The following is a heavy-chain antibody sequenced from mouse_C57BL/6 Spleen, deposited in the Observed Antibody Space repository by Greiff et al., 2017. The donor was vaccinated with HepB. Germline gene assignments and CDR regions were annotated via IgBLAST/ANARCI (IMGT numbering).Heavy chain of an antibody. D-gene: IGHD1-1*01. Sequence: VQLQQSGPELVKPGASVKIPCKASGYTFTDYNMDWVKQSHGKSLEWIGDINPNNGGTIYNQKFKGKATLTVDKSSSTAYMELRSLTSEDTAVYYCARFTTVVATDYAMDYWGQGTSVTVSS. V-gene: IGHV1-18*01. J-gene: IGHJ4*01. CDR2: INPNNGGT. CDR3: ARFTTVVATDYAMDY. CDR1: GYTFTDYN.